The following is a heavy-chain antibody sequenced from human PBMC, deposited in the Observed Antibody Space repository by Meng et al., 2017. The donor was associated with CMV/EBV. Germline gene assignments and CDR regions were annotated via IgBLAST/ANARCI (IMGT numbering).Heavy chain of an antibody. D-gene: IGHD3-3*01. CDR1: GFTFGSYG. Sequence: SGFTFGSYGMHCVRQAPGKGRVWVSVGGYDGSNKYYADSVKGRFAISRDNSKNTLYLQMNSLRAEDTAVYYCAKGRDFWSGYQNGFDPWGQGTLVTVSS. J-gene: IGHJ5*02. CDR2: GGYDGSNK. CDR3: AKGRDFWSGYQNGFDP. V-gene: IGHV3-30*02.